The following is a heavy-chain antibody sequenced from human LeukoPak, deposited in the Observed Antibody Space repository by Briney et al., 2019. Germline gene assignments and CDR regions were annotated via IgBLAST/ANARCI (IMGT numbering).Heavy chain of an antibody. CDR1: GYSISSGDYY. D-gene: IGHD5/OR15-5a*01. J-gene: IGHJ3*02. V-gene: IGHV4-30-4*01. CDR3: ARSLRPHDAFDI. Sequence: SETLSLTCTVSGYSISSGDYYWSWIRQPPGKGLEWIGYISYSGSTYYNPSLKSRVTMSVDTSKNQFSLKLSSVTAADTAVYYCARSLRPHDAFDIWGQGTVVTVSS. CDR2: ISYSGST.